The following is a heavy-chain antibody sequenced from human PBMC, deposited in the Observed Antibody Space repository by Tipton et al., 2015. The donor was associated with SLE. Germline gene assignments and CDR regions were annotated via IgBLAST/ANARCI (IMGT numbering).Heavy chain of an antibody. CDR3: ARFWSGYPYYFDY. CDR2: IYYSGST. J-gene: IGHJ4*02. Sequence: TLSLTCTVSGGSISSHYWSWIRQPPGKGLEWIGYIYYSGSTNYNPSLKSRVTISVDTSKNQFSLKLSSVTAADTAVYYCARFWSGYPYYFDYWGQGTLVTVSS. D-gene: IGHD3-3*01. CDR1: GGSISSHY. V-gene: IGHV4-59*11.